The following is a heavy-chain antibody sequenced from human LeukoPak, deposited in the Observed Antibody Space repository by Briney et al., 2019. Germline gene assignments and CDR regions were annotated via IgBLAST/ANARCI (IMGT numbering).Heavy chain of an antibody. V-gene: IGHV3-74*01. CDR1: GFTFSSYW. J-gene: IGHJ4*02. D-gene: IGHD4-11*01. CDR2: IKTDGSDT. Sequence: AGGSLRLSCAASGFTFSSYWMHWVRQSPGKGLVWVSRIKTDGSDTYYADSVRGQFTISRDNAKNTLYLQMDSLRAEDTAVYFCARGDYSSHTLWGQGTLVTVSS. CDR3: ARGDYSSHTL.